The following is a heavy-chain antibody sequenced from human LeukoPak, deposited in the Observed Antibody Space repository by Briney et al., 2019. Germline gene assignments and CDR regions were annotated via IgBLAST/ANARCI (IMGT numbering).Heavy chain of an antibody. CDR2: IYRGGSA. V-gene: IGHV4-4*02. Sequence: PSETLSLTCTVSGDSISNSRWWTWVRPSPGKGLEWIGEIYRGGSAKYNPSLKSRVTISMDKSKNQFSLELNSVTAADTAVYYCARVGYNGFGVLDYWGQGNLVTVSS. J-gene: IGHJ4*02. CDR3: ARVGYNGFGVLDY. CDR1: GDSISNSRW. D-gene: IGHD1-26*01.